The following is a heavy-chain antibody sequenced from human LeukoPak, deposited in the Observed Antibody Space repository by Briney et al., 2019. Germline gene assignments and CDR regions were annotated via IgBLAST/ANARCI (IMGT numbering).Heavy chain of an antibody. CDR1: GGSFSGYY. D-gene: IGHD3-22*01. CDR2: INHSGST. Sequence: SETLSLSCAVYGGSFSGYYWSWIRQSPGKGLEWIVEINHSGSTNYTPSLKSRVTISVDTSKNQFSLKLSSVTAADTAVYYCARGGDSNAYYLLDAFDIWGQGTMVTVSS. CDR3: ARGGDSNAYYLLDAFDI. V-gene: IGHV4-34*01. J-gene: IGHJ3*02.